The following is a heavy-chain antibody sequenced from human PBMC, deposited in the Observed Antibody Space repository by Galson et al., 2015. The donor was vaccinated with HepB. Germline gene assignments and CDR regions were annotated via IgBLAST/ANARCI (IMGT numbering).Heavy chain of an antibody. CDR3: ARRAAYYYGSGGWYYFDY. CDR2: IHYSGST. Sequence: LSLTCTVSGGSISSNNYYWGWIRQPPGKGLEWIGSIHYSGSTYYNPSLKSRVTISVDTSKNQFSLKLRFVTAADTAVYYCARRAAYYYGSGGWYYFDYWGQGTLVTVSS. D-gene: IGHD3-10*01. CDR1: GGSISSNNYY. J-gene: IGHJ4*02. V-gene: IGHV4-39*01.